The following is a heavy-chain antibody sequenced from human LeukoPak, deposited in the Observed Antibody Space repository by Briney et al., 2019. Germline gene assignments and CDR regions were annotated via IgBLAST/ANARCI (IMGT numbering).Heavy chain of an antibody. J-gene: IGHJ6*03. D-gene: IGHD6-19*01. CDR3: ATSLSGWGTYHYMNV. Sequence: PGGSLRLSCAASGFTFSSFGMHWVRRAPGKGLEWVAFMSIDEDGGKTYFADSVKGRFTISRDNSKKTVDLQMNSLRAEDAAVYYCATSLSGWGTYHYMNVWGKGTTVTISS. CDR1: GFTFSSFG. V-gene: IGHV3-30*02. CDR2: MSIDEDGGKT.